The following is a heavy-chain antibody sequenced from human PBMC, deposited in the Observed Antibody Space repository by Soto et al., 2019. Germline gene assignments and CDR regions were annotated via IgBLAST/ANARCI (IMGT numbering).Heavy chain of an antibody. Sequence: ASVKVSCKASGYTFTSYGISWVRQAPGQGLEWVGWTSAYNGNSNYAQKYHGRVTMTTDTSTSAAYMEMSSLRSDDTAVYYCARIADCSTTSCSSPSRFHIRGYYYYYVLDVWGQGTMVTVSS. J-gene: IGHJ6*02. CDR1: GYTFTSYG. V-gene: IGHV1-18*01. CDR2: TSAYNGNS. CDR3: ARIADCSTTSCSSPSRFHIRGYYYYYVLDV. D-gene: IGHD2-2*01.